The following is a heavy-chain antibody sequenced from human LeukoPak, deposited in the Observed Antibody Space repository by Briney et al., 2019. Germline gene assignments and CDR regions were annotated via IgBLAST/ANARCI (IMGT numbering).Heavy chain of an antibody. CDR3: ARMSPYYFDY. J-gene: IGHJ4*02. V-gene: IGHV4-59*01. Sequence: SETLSLTCTVSGSSISSYYWSWIRQPPGKGLEWIGYIYYSGSTNYNPSLKSRVTISVDTSKNQFSLKLSSVTAADTAVYYCARMSPYYFDYWGLGTLVTVSS. CDR1: GSSISSYY. CDR2: IYYSGST.